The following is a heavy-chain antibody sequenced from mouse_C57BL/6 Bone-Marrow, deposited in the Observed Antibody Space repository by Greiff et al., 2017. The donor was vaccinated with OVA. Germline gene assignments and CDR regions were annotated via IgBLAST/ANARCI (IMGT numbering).Heavy chain of an antibody. J-gene: IGHJ1*03. V-gene: IGHV10-3*01. D-gene: IGHD4-1*01. CDR2: IRSKSSNYAT. CDR3: VRDGELGRDYWYFDV. Sequence: EVQLVESGGGLVQPKGSLKLSCAASGFTFNTYAMHWVRQAPGKGLEWVARIRSKSSNYATYYADSVKDRFTISRDDSQSMLYLQMNNLKTEDTAMYYCVRDGELGRDYWYFDVWGTGTTVTVSS. CDR1: GFTFNTYA.